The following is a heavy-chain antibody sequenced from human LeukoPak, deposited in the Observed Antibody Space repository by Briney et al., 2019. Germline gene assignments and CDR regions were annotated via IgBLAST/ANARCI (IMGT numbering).Heavy chain of an antibody. CDR3: AKVISGAGTNY. V-gene: IGHV3-23*01. D-gene: IGHD6-13*01. J-gene: IGHJ4*02. Sequence: PGGSLRHSCAASGFTFSSYVMNWVRQAPGEGLEWVSVISGSGDSTYYADSVKGRFTISRDNSRNTLHLQMNSLRAEDTAVYYCAKVISGAGTNYWGQGTLVTVSS. CDR1: GFTFSSYV. CDR2: ISGSGDST.